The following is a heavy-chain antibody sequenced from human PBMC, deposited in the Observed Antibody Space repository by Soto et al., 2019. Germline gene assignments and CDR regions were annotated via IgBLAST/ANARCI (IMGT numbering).Heavy chain of an antibody. CDR1: GGSISSSSYY. J-gene: IGHJ5*02. D-gene: IGHD2-21*01. CDR3: ARLGAYYQSLDP. Sequence: SETLSLTCTVSGGSISSSSYYWGWIRQPPGKGLEWIGSIYYSGNTYYNPSHKSRVTISVDTAKNQFSLRLTSVTASDTAVYYCARLGAYYQSLDPWGQGTVVTVSS. V-gene: IGHV4-39*01. CDR2: IYYSGNT.